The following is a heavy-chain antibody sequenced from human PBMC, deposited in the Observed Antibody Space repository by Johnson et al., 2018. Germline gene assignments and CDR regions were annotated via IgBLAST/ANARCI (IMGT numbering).Heavy chain of an antibody. J-gene: IGHJ4*02. D-gene: IGHD2-2*01. Sequence: EVQLVESGGGLMQPGGSLRLSCAASGFTFSNYAMSWVRQAPGKGLEWVSAISTDGRSTYYAASVKGRFTISRDTSKGMLFLQMNSLRAEDTAVYYCAKGSSSSRPYSFDYWGQGTLVTVSS. V-gene: IGHV3-23*04. CDR1: GFTFSNYA. CDR2: ISTDGRST. CDR3: AKGSSSSRPYSFDY.